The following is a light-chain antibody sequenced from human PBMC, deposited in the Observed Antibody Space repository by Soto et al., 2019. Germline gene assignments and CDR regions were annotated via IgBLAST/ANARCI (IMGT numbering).Light chain of an antibody. J-gene: IGLJ1*01. Sequence: QSALTQPRSVSGSPGQSVTISCTGTSSDVGAFKYVSWYQQQPGKAPKVLIYDVSQRPSGVPDRFSGSTSGNTASLTISGLQAEDEADYYCCSYGGSYVFGTGTKVTVL. CDR1: SSDVGAFKY. CDR2: DVS. V-gene: IGLV2-11*01. CDR3: CSYGGSYV.